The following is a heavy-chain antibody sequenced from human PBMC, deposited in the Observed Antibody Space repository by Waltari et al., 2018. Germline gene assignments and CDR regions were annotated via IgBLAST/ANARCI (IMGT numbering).Heavy chain of an antibody. J-gene: IGHJ6*02. V-gene: IGHV3-23*01. CDR3: AKCRLNCQYNGVDV. Sequence: EVQLLESGGGLEQPGGSLRLSCAASGFTFSSYSMTWVRQAPGKVVEWVSSIKCSGIITYYGYSVKGRFTISRDNSKNTLYLQMNSLRAEDTAVYFCAKCRLNCQYNGVDVWGQGTTVTVSS. D-gene: IGHD1-20*01. CDR1: GFTFSSYS. CDR2: IKCSGIIT.